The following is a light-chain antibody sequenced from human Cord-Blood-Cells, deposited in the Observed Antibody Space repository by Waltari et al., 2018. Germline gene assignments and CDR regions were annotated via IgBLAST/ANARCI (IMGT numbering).Light chain of an antibody. J-gene: IGKJ1*01. CDR1: QGISSY. CDR2: AAS. V-gene: IGKV1-8*01. CDR3: QQYYSYPWT. Sequence: AIRMTQSPSSFSASTGDRVTITCRASQGISSYLAWYQQKPGKAPKLLIYAASTMPSGVPSRFSGSGSGTEFTLTISCLQSEDFATYYCQQYYSYPWTFGQGTKVEIK.